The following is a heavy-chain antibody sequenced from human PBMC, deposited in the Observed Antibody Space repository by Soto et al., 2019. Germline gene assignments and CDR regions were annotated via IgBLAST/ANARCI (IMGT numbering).Heavy chain of an antibody. CDR1: GGTFISYT. J-gene: IGHJ6*02. CDR3: ARPSSGSPAYYYYYGMDV. D-gene: IGHD6-19*01. Sequence: SVKVSCKASGGTFISYTISWVRQAPGQGLEWMGRIIPILGIANYAQKFQGRVTITADKSTSTAYMELSSLRSEDTAVYYCARPSSGSPAYYYYYGMDVWGQGTTVTVSS. V-gene: IGHV1-69*02. CDR2: IIPILGIA.